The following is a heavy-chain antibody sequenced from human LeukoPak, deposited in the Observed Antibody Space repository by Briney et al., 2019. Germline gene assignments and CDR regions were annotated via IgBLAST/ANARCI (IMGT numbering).Heavy chain of an antibody. V-gene: IGHV1-69*13. J-gene: IGHJ2*01. CDR2: IIPVFNTA. Sequence: VASVKVSCKASGGTFSSYAISWVRQAPGQGLEWMGGIIPVFNTADQAQKFQDRVTITADESTSTAYMELSSLRSEDTAVYYCARVTLGSWYFDLWGRGTLVTVSS. D-gene: IGHD2-15*01. CDR3: ARVTLGSWYFDL. CDR1: GGTFSSYA.